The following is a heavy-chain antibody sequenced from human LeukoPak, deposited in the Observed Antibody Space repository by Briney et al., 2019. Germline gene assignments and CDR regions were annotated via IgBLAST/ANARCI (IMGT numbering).Heavy chain of an antibody. D-gene: IGHD1-26*01. CDR2: IIPIFGTA. CDR1: GGTFSSYA. Sequence: GASVTVSCKASGGTFSSYAISWVRQAPGQGLEWMGRIIPIFGTANYAQKFQGRVPITTDESTTTAYMELSSLRSEDTAVYYCARDTVGAILTDAFAIWGQGTMLTVSS. V-gene: IGHV1-69*05. CDR3: ARDTVGAILTDAFAI. J-gene: IGHJ3*02.